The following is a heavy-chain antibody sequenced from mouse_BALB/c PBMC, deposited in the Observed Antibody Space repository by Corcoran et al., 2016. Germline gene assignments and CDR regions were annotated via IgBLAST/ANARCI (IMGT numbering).Heavy chain of an antibody. CDR3: AKNGNYPYAMDY. CDR2: IDPANGNT. V-gene: IGHV14-3*02. J-gene: IGHJ4*01. Sequence: EVQLQQSGAELVKPGASVKLSCTASGFNIKDTYMHWVKQRPEQGLEWIGRIDPANGNTKYGPKFQGKATITADTSSNTAYLQLSSLTSEDTAVYYCAKNGNYPYAMDYWGKGTSVTVSS. D-gene: IGHD2-1*01. CDR1: GFNIKDTY.